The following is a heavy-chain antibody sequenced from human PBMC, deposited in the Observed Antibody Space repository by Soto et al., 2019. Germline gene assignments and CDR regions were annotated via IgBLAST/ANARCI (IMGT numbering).Heavy chain of an antibody. D-gene: IGHD6-19*01. Sequence: GGSLRLSCAASGITFSNAWMSWVRQAPGKGLEWIGFIKKKSDGGTTDYAAPVKGRFSISRDDSKNMVYLQMNSLKTEETAVYYCRTQWLDWGQGTLVTVSS. CDR3: RTQWLD. CDR2: IKKKSDGGTT. CDR1: GITFSNAW. V-gene: IGHV3-15*01. J-gene: IGHJ4*02.